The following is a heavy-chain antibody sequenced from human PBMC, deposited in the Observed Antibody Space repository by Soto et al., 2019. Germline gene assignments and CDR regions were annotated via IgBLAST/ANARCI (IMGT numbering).Heavy chain of an antibody. CDR1: GCTFSSYA. Sequence: PGGSLRLSCAASGCTFSSYAMHWVRQAPVKGLEWVAVISYDGSNKYYADSVKGRFTISRDNSKNTLYLQMNSLRAEDTAVYYCARDHTTPGIAVAGPGYWGQGTLVTVSS. J-gene: IGHJ4*02. D-gene: IGHD6-19*01. CDR3: ARDHTTPGIAVAGPGY. V-gene: IGHV3-30-3*01. CDR2: ISYDGSNK.